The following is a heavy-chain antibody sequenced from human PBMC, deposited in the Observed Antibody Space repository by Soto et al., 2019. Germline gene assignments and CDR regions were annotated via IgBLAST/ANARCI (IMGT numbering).Heavy chain of an antibody. CDR2: TYYRSKWYN. J-gene: IGHJ4*02. V-gene: IGHV6-1*01. D-gene: IGHD1-7*01. CDR1: VDSVSSNNSA. Sequence: SQTLALSCGISVDSVSSNNSAWDWNGQSPSRGLEWLGRTYYRSKWYNDYAVSVKSRITINPDTSKNQFSLQLNSVTPEDTAVYYCARDLTGTTDFDYWGRGTLFNVAS. CDR3: ARDLTGTTDFDY.